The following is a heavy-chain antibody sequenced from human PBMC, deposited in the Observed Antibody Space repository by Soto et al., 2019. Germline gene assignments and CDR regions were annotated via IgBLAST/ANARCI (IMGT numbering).Heavy chain of an antibody. Sequence: GGSLRLSCAASGFTFNNYWMSWVRQAPGKGLEWVANIKQDGSEKYYADSVKGRFTISRDNAKNSLYLQMNSLRAEDTAVYYCAKNNRYCSSTNCFVFDYWGQGTLVTVSS. D-gene: IGHD2-2*01. CDR1: GFTFNNYW. V-gene: IGHV3-7*01. J-gene: IGHJ4*02. CDR3: AKNNRYCSSTNCFVFDY. CDR2: IKQDGSEK.